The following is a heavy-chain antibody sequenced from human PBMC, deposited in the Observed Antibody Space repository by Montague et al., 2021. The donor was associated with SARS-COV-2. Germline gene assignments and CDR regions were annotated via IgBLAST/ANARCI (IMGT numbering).Heavy chain of an antibody. CDR2: ISGSGGTT. CDR1: GLTFSNYA. CDR3: ANPKGAFDI. V-gene: IGHV3-23*01. J-gene: IGHJ3*02. Sequence: SLRLSCAASGLTFSNYAMGWVRQAPGKGPECVSGISGSGGTTYYADSVKGRSTISRDNSKNTLYLQMNSLRAEDTAVYYCANPKGAFDIWGQGTMVTVSS.